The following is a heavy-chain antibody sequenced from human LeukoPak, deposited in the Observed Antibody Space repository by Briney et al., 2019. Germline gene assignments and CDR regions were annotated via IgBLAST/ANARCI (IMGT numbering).Heavy chain of an antibody. V-gene: IGHV3-23*01. D-gene: IGHD3-10*01. CDR3: AKDRFGNKGYFDY. J-gene: IGHJ4*02. CDR1: GFTFSSYW. Sequence: GGSLRLSCAASGFTFSSYWMSWVRQAPGKGLEWVSVISGSGSSTSQVDSVKGRFTISRDNSKNTLYLQMNSLRAEDTAVYYCAKDRFGNKGYFDYWGQGTLVTVSS. CDR2: ISGSGSST.